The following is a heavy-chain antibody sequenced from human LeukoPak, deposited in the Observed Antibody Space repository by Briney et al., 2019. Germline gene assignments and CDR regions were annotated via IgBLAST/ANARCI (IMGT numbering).Heavy chain of an antibody. CDR1: GGSISSYY. CDR2: IYHSGST. D-gene: IGHD2-15*01. Sequence: SETLSLTCTVSGGSISSYYWGWIRQPPGKGLEWIGSIYHSGSTYYNPSLKSRVTMSVDTSKNKFSLKLSSVTAADTAVYYCARVICSGGSCRFDYWGQGTLVTVSS. V-gene: IGHV4-39*07. CDR3: ARVICSGGSCRFDY. J-gene: IGHJ4*02.